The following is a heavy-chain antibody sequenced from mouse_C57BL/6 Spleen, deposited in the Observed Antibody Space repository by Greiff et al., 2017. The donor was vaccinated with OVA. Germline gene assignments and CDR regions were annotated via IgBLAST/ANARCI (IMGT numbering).Heavy chain of an antibody. CDR2: IWSGGST. D-gene: IGHD2-2*01. CDR1: GFSLTSYG. CDR3: AREEGLRPRSYFDY. J-gene: IGHJ2*01. V-gene: IGHV2-2*01. Sequence: VQLQQSGPGLVQPSQSLSITCTVSGFSLTSYGVHWVRQSPGKGLEWLGVIWSGGSTDYNAAFISRLSISKDNSKSQVFFKMNSLQADDTDIYDYAREEGLRPRSYFDYWGQGTTLTVSS.